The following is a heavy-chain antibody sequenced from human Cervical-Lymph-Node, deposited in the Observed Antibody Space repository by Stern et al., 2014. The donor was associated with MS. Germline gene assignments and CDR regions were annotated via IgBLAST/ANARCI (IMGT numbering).Heavy chain of an antibody. V-gene: IGHV1-69*01. CDR3: ATEGAHEDGSNNWFDP. CDR2: IIPTFVTT. J-gene: IGHJ5*02. Sequence: VHLVESGAEVKPPGSSVNLSCQASGDTFSRHGFSSVRQAPGQGLEWMGGIIPTFVTTHFAPEFHDRVNLTPTPSTNTVYMELSSLRFTDTGIYYCATEGAHEDGSNNWFDPWGQGTLVTVSS. CDR1: GDTFSRHG. D-gene: IGHD5-24*01.